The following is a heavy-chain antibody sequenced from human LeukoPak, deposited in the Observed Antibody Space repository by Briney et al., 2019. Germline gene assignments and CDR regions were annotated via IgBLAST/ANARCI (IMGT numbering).Heavy chain of an antibody. J-gene: IGHJ4*02. CDR1: GFTFSSYS. Sequence: GGSLRLSCAASGFTFSSYSMNWVRQAPGKGLEWVSSISSSSSYIHYADSVKGRFTISRDDAKNPLYLQMNSLRAEDTAVYYCVPVYYGSGSDWGQGTLVTVSS. CDR2: ISSSSSYI. CDR3: VPVYYGSGSD. D-gene: IGHD3-10*01. V-gene: IGHV3-21*01.